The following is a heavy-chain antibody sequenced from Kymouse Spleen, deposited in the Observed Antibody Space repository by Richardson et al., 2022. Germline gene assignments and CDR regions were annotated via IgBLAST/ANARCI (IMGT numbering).Heavy chain of an antibody. D-gene: IGHD3-9*01. CDR2: IYYSGST. Sequence: QLQLQESGPGLVKPSETLSLTCTVSGGSISSSSYYWGWIRQPPGKGLEWIGSIYYSGSTYYNPSLKSRVTISVDTSKNQFSLKLSSVTAADTAVYYCARGRYFDWLFLDYWGQGTLVTVSS. V-gene: IGHV4-39*01. CDR3: ARGRYFDWLFLDY. J-gene: IGHJ4*02. CDR1: GGSISSSSYY.